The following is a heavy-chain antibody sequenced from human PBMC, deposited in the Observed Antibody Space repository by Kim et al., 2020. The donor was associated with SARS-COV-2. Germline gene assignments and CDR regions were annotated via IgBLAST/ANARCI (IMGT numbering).Heavy chain of an antibody. V-gene: IGHV4-4*07. CDR2: FSPSGST. D-gene: IGHD3-10*01. Sequence: SETLSLTCIVSGGSISSFYWTWIRQPAGRGLDWIGRFSPSGSTTYNPSLKSRVAMSVDTSNNHFSLKLTSVTAADTAVYYCAREAPGLLVTSPMDVWGQGTTVTVSS. CDR3: AREAPGLLVTSPMDV. CDR1: GGSISSFY. J-gene: IGHJ6*02.